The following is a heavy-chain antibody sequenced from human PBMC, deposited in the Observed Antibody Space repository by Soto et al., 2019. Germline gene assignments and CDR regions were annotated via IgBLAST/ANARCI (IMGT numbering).Heavy chain of an antibody. J-gene: IGHJ4*02. V-gene: IGHV4-34*01. CDR3: ARDKITGLVDY. CDR2: INHSGST. D-gene: IGHD3-16*01. Sequence: SETLSLTCAFYGGSFSGYYWTWIRQPPGTGLEWIGEINHSGSTNYNPSLKSRVTISVDTSKNQFSLKLTSVTAADTAVYYCARDKITGLVDYWGQGTLVTVSS. CDR1: GGSFSGYY.